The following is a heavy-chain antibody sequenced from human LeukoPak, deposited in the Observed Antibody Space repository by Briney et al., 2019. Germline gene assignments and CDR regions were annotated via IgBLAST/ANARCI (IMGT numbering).Heavy chain of an antibody. CDR1: GGSISGYY. Sequence: SETLSLTCTVSGGSISGYYWSWIRQPPGKGLEWIGYISYSGNTDYNPSLKSRVTISLDTSRNQFSLKLTSVTAADTAVYYCARGGGYGSSPGVWGQGTTVTVSS. CDR3: ARGGGYGSSPGV. D-gene: IGHD6-6*01. J-gene: IGHJ6*02. V-gene: IGHV4-59*01. CDR2: ISYSGNT.